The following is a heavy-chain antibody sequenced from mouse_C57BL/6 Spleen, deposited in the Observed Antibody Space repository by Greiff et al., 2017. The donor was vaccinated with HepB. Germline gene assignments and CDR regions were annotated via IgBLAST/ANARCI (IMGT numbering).Heavy chain of an antibody. J-gene: IGHJ1*03. CDR3: TTRATMVSYWYFDV. Sequence: VQLQQSGAELVRPGASVKLSCTASGFNIKDDYMHWVKQRPEQGLEWIGWIDPENGDTEYASKFQGKATITADTSSNPAYLQLSSLTSEDTAVYYCTTRATMVSYWYFDVWGTGTTVTVSS. CDR2: IDPENGDT. CDR1: GFNIKDDY. D-gene: IGHD2-2*01. V-gene: IGHV14-4*01.